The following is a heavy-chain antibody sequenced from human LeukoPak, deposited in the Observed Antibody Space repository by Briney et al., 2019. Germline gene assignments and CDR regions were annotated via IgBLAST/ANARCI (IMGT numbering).Heavy chain of an antibody. CDR3: ARQSIKPSHYFDY. V-gene: IGHV4-34*01. CDR2: INHSGST. Sequence: SETLSLTCAVYGGSFSGYYWSWIRQPPGKGPEWIGEINHSGSTNYNPSLKSRVTISVDTSKNQFSLKLSSVTAADTAVYYCARQSIKPSHYFDYWGQGTLVTVSS. CDR1: GGSFSGYY. D-gene: IGHD3-10*01. J-gene: IGHJ4*02.